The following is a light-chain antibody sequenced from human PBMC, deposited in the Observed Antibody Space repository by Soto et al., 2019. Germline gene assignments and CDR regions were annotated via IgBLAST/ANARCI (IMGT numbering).Light chain of an antibody. V-gene: IGKV3-20*01. J-gene: IGKJ1*01. CDR3: QQYGGSPQT. CDR2: GAS. CDR1: QSVSSY. Sequence: EIVLTQSPGTLSLSPGERATLSCRASQSVSSYLAWYQRKPGQAPRLLIYGASSRATGIPDRFSGSGSGTDFTLTISRLEPEDFAVYYCQQYGGSPQTFGRGTKVEIK.